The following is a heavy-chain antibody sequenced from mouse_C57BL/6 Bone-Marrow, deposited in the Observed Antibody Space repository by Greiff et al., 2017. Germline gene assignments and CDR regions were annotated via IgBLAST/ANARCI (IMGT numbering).Heavy chain of an antibody. CDR2: ISDGGSYT. V-gene: IGHV5-4*01. CDR3: ARDPDY. Sequence: EVQLVESGGGLVKPGGSLKLSCAASGFTFSSYAMSWVRQTPEKRLEWVATISDGGSYTYYPDKVKGRFTISRDNAKNNLYLQRSHLKSEDTAMYYCARDPDYWGQGTTLTVSS. J-gene: IGHJ2*01. CDR1: GFTFSSYA.